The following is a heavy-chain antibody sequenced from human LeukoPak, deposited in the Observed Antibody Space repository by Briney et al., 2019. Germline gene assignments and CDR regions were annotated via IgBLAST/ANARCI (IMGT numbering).Heavy chain of an antibody. CDR2: INHSGST. CDR3: ARDSMTGFDY. V-gene: IGHV4-34*01. CDR1: GGSFSGYY. D-gene: IGHD1-20*01. J-gene: IGHJ4*02. Sequence: SETLSLTCAVYGGSFSGYYWSWIRQPPGKGLEWIGEINHSGSTNYNPSLKSRVTMSEDTSNNEFSLKLTSVTAADTAVYYCARDSMTGFDYWGRGTLVTVSS.